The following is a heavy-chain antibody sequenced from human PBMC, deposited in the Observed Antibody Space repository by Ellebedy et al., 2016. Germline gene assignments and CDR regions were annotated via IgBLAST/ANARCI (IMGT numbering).Heavy chain of an antibody. CDR1: GYTFTSYD. CDR3: AREAIAAAKIQPNFDY. Sequence: ASVKVSCKASGYTFTSYDINWVRQATGQGLEWMGWMNPNSGNTGYAQKFQGRVTITRDTSASTAFMELSSLRSEDTAVYFCAREAIAAAKIQPNFDYWGQGTLATVSS. CDR2: MNPNSGNT. J-gene: IGHJ4*02. D-gene: IGHD6-13*01. V-gene: IGHV1-8*01.